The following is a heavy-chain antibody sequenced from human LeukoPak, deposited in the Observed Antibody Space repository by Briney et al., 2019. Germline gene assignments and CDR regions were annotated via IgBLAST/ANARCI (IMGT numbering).Heavy chain of an antibody. V-gene: IGHV1-8*01. CDR3: ARGPTAMRVGASLYYFDY. CDR1: GYTFTSYD. Sequence: ASVKVSCKASGYTFTSYDINWVRQATGQGLEWMGWMNPNSGNTGYAQKVQGRVTMTRNTSISTAYMELSSLRSEDTAVYYCARGPTAMRVGASLYYFDYWGQGTLVTVSS. J-gene: IGHJ4*02. CDR2: MNPNSGNT. D-gene: IGHD5-18*01.